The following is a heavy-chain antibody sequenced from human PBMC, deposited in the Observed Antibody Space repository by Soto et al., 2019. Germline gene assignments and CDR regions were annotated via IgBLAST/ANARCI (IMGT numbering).Heavy chain of an antibody. J-gene: IGHJ6*02. V-gene: IGHV4-34*12. CDR1: GGSFSGYY. CDR3: ARDMGSYYGMDV. CDR2: IIHSGST. Sequence: SETLSLTCAVYGGSFSGYYWSWVRQPPGKGLEWIGEIIHSGSTNNNPSLTSRVTISVDTSKNQFSLKLSSVTAADTAVYYCARDMGSYYGMDVWGQGTTVTVSS. D-gene: IGHD3-10*01.